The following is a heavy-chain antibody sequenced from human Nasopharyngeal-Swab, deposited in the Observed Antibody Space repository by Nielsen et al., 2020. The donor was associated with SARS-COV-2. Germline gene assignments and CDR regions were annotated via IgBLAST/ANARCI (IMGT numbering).Heavy chain of an antibody. Sequence: VCQMPGKGLEWVAVISYDGSNKYYADSVKGRFTISRDNSKNTLYLQMNSLRAEDTAVYYCAREFSVGSGWYIDIWGQGTMVTVSS. J-gene: IGHJ3*02. V-gene: IGHV3-30*03. D-gene: IGHD6-19*01. CDR3: AREFSVGSGWYIDI. CDR2: ISYDGSNK.